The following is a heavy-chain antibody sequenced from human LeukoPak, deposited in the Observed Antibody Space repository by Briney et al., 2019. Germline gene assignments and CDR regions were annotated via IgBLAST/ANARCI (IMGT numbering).Heavy chain of an antibody. CDR3: EAAPKLHNRSLGDS. Sequence: GARVKVSRNASGHSFTSCGMQWERHPRRQRRGWIGSIVVSSGNTHFTHKYPERVTITIHISTSTPYMELDSVRSEDTAVYYCEAAPKLHNRSLGDSWGQGTLVTVSS. D-gene: IGHD3-16*01. J-gene: IGHJ4*02. CDR1: GHSFTSCG. V-gene: IGHV1-58*02. CDR2: IVVSSGNT.